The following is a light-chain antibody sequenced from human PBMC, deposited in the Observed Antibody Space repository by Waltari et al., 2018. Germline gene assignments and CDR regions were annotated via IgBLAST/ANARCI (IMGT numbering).Light chain of an antibody. J-gene: IGLJ3*02. CDR2: VKSDGSH. Sequence: WLQKRPEKCPRCLMKVKSDGSHSKGDVIPDRFSGSSSGAERYLTISHLQSEDESDYFCQTGGHGTWVFGGGTTLTGL. V-gene: IGLV4-69*01. CDR3: QTGGHGTWV.